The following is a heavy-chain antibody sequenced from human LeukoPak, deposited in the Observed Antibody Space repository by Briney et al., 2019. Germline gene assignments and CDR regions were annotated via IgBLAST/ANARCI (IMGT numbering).Heavy chain of an antibody. J-gene: IGHJ4*02. CDR2: IYTSGST. CDR1: GVSISSYY. CDR3: ARSFGSGSYYYFDY. Sequence: PSETLSLTCTVSGVSISSYYWSWIRQPAGKGLEWIGRIYTSGSTNYNPSLKSRVTMSVDTSNNQFSLKVSSVTAADTAVYYCARSFGSGSYYYFDYWGQGTLVTVSS. D-gene: IGHD3-10*01. V-gene: IGHV4-4*07.